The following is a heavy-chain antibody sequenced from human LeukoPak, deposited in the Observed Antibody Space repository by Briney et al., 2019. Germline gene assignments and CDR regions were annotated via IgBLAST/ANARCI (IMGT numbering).Heavy chain of an antibody. D-gene: IGHD3-3*01. CDR1: GGSISSYY. CDR2: IYYSGST. Sequence: SETLSLTCTVSGGSISSYYWSWIRQPPGKGLEWIGYIYYSGSTNYNPSLKSRVTISVGTSKNQFSLKLSSVTAADTAVYYCARLHYDFWSGYYGWFDPWGQGTLVTVSS. J-gene: IGHJ5*02. V-gene: IGHV4-59*08. CDR3: ARLHYDFWSGYYGWFDP.